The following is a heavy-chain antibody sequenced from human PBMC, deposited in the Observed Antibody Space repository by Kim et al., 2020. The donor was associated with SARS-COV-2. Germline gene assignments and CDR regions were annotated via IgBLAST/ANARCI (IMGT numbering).Heavy chain of an antibody. Sequence: VDSGKGRFTISSDNAKNSLLLQMNSLRAEDTAVYYCAREGAARGSPYDCWGQGSLVTVSS. CDR3: AREGAARGSPYDC. J-gene: IGHJ4*02. D-gene: IGHD5-12*01. V-gene: IGHV3-7*01.